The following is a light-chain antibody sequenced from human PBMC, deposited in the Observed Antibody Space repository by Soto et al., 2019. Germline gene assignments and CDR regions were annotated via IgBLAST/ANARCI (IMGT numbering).Light chain of an antibody. V-gene: IGLV1-40*01. J-gene: IGLJ1*01. CDR1: SSNIGSFD. CDR3: QTYDSTLSGYV. Sequence: QSVLTQPPSVSGAPGQRVIISCTGSSSNIGSFDVHWHQQLPGTAPKLLIYGNSIRPSGVPDRFSGSKSGTSASLAITGLQPEDEADYYCQTYDSTLSGYVFGSGTKVTVL. CDR2: GNS.